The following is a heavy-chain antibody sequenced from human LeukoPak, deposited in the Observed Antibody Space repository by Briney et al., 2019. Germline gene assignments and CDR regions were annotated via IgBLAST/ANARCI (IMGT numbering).Heavy chain of an antibody. CDR1: GGSISSSSYY. V-gene: IGHV4-39*01. Sequence: SETLSLTCTVSGGSISSSSYYWGWIRQPPGKGLEWFGSIYYSGNTYYNPSLKSRVTISVDTSKNQFSLKLSSVTAADTAVYYCARPFRTGYSYAAGAFDIWGQGTMVTVSS. J-gene: IGHJ3*02. CDR3: ARPFRTGYSYAAGAFDI. D-gene: IGHD5-18*01. CDR2: IYYSGNT.